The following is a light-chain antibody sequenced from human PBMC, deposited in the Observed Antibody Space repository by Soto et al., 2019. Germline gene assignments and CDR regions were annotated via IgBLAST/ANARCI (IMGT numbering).Light chain of an antibody. CDR3: QQYRT. J-gene: IGKJ2*01. V-gene: IGKV1-5*01. CDR2: DAS. CDR1: QSISSW. Sequence: DIQMTQSPSTLSASVGDRVTITCRASQSISSWLAWYQQKPGKAPKLLIYDASSLESGVPSRFSVSASGTEFTLTISSLQPDDFATYYCQQYRTFGQGTKLEIK.